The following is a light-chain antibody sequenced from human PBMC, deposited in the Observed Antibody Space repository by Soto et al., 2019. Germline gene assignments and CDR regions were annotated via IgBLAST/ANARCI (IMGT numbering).Light chain of an antibody. CDR1: QSISGW. J-gene: IGKJ1*01. Sequence: DIQMPQSPPTLSASVGDRVTITSRASQSISGWLAWYQQKPGKAPNLLIYQASTLESGVPSRFSGSGSGTEFTLTISSLQPDDFATYHCQQHNAYSRTFGQGTKVEIK. CDR2: QAS. V-gene: IGKV1-5*03. CDR3: QQHNAYSRT.